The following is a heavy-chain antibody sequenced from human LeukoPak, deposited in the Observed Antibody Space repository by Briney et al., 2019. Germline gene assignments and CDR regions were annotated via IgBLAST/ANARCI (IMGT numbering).Heavy chain of an antibody. D-gene: IGHD2-2*01. CDR3: AKALWGYCSSTSCNHAFDI. CDR1: GFTFSSYA. Sequence: PGQSLRLSCAASGFTFSSYAMSWVRQAPGKGLEWVSAISGSGGSTYYADSVKGRFTISRDNSKNTLYLQMNSLRAEDTAVYYCAKALWGYCSSTSCNHAFDIWGQGTMVTVSS. CDR2: ISGSGGST. V-gene: IGHV3-23*01. J-gene: IGHJ3*02.